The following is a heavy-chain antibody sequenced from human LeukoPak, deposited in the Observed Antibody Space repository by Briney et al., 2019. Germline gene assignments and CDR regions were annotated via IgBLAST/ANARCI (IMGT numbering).Heavy chain of an antibody. D-gene: IGHD3-10*01. CDR2: MFYSGHT. CDR3: ARSYSSGSYYSPFDP. Sequence: PSETLSLTCTVSGGSISNYYWSWIRQPPGKGLEWIGYMFYSGHTSYNASLKSRVTISLDTSKNQFSLKLSSLTAADTAVYYCARSYSSGSYYSPFDPWGQGTLVTVSS. J-gene: IGHJ5*02. V-gene: IGHV4-59*01. CDR1: GGSISNYY.